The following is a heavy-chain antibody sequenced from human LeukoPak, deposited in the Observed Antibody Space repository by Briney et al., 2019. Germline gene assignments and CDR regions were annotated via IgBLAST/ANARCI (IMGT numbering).Heavy chain of an antibody. Sequence: GGSLRLSCAASGFTFSSYWMSWVRQAPGKGLEWVASIKQDGSEKYYVDSVKGRFTISRDNAKSSLFLQMNSLRAEDTSVYYCAADYSSSTNFDYWGQGALVTVSS. J-gene: IGHJ4*02. CDR2: IKQDGSEK. D-gene: IGHD6-6*01. V-gene: IGHV3-7*01. CDR1: GFTFSSYW. CDR3: AADYSSSTNFDY.